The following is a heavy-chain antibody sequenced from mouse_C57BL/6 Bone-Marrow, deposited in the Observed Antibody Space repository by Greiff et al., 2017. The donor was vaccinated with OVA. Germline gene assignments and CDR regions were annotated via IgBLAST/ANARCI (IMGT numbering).Heavy chain of an antibody. CDR2: IYPRDGST. J-gene: IGHJ1*03. Sequence: VQLVESGPELVKPGASVKLSCKASGYTFTSYDINWVKQRPGQGLEWIGWIYPRDGSTKYNEKFKGKATLTVDTSSSTAYMELHSLTSEDSAVYFCARTPLYYYGSSPRYFDVWGTGTTVTVSS. V-gene: IGHV1-85*01. CDR1: GYTFTSYD. CDR3: ARTPLYYYGSSPRYFDV. D-gene: IGHD1-1*01.